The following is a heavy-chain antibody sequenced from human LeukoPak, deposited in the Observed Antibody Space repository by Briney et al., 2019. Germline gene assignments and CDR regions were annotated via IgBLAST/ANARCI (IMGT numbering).Heavy chain of an antibody. V-gene: IGHV3-7*01. CDR1: GFTFSSYW. CDR3: VLGGSSGRKWLVVY. CDR2: INQDGSEK. J-gene: IGHJ4*02. Sequence: GGSLRLSCAASGFTFSSYWMSWVRQAPGKGLEWVASINQDGSEKYYVDSLKGRFTISRDKVKNSMYLQMNSLRAEDTAVYYCVLGGSSGRKWLVVYWGQGTLVSVSS. D-gene: IGHD6-19*01.